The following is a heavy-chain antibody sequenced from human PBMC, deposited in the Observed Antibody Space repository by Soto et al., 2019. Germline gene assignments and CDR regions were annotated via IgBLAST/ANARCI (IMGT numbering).Heavy chain of an antibody. CDR1: GFSLSTSGVG. D-gene: IGHD2-2*01. J-gene: IGHJ4*02. CDR2: IYWDDDK. Sequence: QITLKESGPTLVKPTQTLTLTCTFSGFSLSTSGVGVGWIRQPPGKALEWLALIYWDDDKRYSPSLKSRLTITKDTSKNQVVLTMTNMDPVETATYYCAHAYHIVVVPAAMSGHFDYWGQGTLVTVSS. CDR3: AHAYHIVVVPAAMSGHFDY. V-gene: IGHV2-5*02.